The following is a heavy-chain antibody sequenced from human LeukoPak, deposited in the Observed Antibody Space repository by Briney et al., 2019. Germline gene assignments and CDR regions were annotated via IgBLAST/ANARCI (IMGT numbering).Heavy chain of an antibody. J-gene: IGHJ4*02. V-gene: IGHV4-59*08. Sequence: SETLSLTCTVSGGSISSYYWSWIRQPPGKGLEWIGYIYYSGSTNYNPSLKSRVTISVDTSKNQFSLKLSSVTAADTAVYYCARGGRSTARPVPNYFDYWGQGTLVTVSS. D-gene: IGHD6-6*01. CDR2: IYYSGST. CDR1: GGSISSYY. CDR3: ARGGRSTARPVPNYFDY.